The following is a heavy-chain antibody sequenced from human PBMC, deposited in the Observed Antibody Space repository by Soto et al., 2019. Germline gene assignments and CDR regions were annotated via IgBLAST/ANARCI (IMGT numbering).Heavy chain of an antibody. CDR2: IYYSGST. CDR1: GGSISSSSYY. Sequence: SETLSLTCTVSGGSISSSSYYWGWIRQPPGKGLEWIGSIYYSGSTYYNPSLKSRVTISVDTSKNQFSLKLSSVTAADTAVYYCARHPYYDFWSGYDFNWLDPWVQGTLVTVSS. V-gene: IGHV4-39*01. J-gene: IGHJ5*02. CDR3: ARHPYYDFWSGYDFNWLDP. D-gene: IGHD3-3*01.